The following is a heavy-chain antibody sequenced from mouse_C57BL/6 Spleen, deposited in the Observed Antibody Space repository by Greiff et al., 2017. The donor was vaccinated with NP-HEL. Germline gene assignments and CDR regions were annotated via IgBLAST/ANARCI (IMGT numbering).Heavy chain of an antibody. J-gene: IGHJ4*01. V-gene: IGHV1-19*01. CDR1: GYTFTDYY. CDR2: INPYNGGT. CDR3: ARRAGDPYAMDY. Sequence: VQLQQSGPVLVKPGASVKMSCKASGYTFTDYYMNWVKQSHGKSLEWIGVINPYNGGTSYNQKFKGKATLTVDKSSSTAYMELNSLTSEDSAVYYCARRAGDPYAMDYWGQGTSVTVSS. D-gene: IGHD3-3*01.